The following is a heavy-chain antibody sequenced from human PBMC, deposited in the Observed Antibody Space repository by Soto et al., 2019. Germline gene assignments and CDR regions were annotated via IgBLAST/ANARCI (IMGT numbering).Heavy chain of an antibody. CDR2: LFSGST. J-gene: IGHJ5*02. D-gene: IGHD6-19*01. V-gene: IGHV4-39*01. Sequence: QLQLQESGPGLVKPSETLSLTCTVSGGSVGRRSAYLGWVRQPPGKGLEWIGTLFSGSTYSNPSLKSRVTISVDTSKNQFSLKLTSVAATDTAIYYCATTRGIAVGWSFDNWGQGILVTVSS. CDR3: ATTRGIAVGWSFDN. CDR1: GGSVGRRSAY.